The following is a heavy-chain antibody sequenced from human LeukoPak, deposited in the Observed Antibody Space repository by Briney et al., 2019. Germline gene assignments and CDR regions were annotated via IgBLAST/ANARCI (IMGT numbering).Heavy chain of an antibody. D-gene: IGHD2-15*01. CDR2: INPNSGGT. CDR3: ARVGAWLLLGSIDY. V-gene: IGHV1-2*02. Sequence: ASVKVSCKASGYTFTGYYMHWVRQAPGPGLEWVGWINPNSGGTNYAQKFQGRVTMTRDTSISTAYMELSRLRSDDTAVYYCARVGAWLLLGSIDYWGQGTLVTVSS. J-gene: IGHJ4*02. CDR1: GYTFTGYY.